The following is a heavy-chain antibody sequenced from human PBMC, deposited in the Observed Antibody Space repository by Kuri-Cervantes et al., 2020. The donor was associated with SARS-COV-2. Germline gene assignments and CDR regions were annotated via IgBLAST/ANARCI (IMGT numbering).Heavy chain of an antibody. CDR1: GWSFSGYY. D-gene: IGHD3-3*01. V-gene: IGHV4-34*01. CDR2: INHSGST. Sequence: GSLRLSCAVYGWSFSGYYWSWIRQPPGKGLEWIGEINHSGSTNYNPSLKSRVTISVDKSKNQFSLKLSSVTAADTAVYYCARGPDEWYYFDYWGQGTLVTVSS. CDR3: ARGPDEWYYFDY. J-gene: IGHJ4*02.